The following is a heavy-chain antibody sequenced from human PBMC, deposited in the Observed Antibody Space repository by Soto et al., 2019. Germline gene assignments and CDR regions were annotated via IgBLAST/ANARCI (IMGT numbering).Heavy chain of an antibody. Sequence: QVQIVQSGAEVKKPGASVKLSCKGSGYTFSYYNVHWVHQAPGQRLEWMGWIHADNGNAKYSQKFQGRVTITRDPSGNTAYIELSNLRSEDTAVYYCARELDYWYFDLWGRGTLVTVSS. CDR2: IHADNGNA. J-gene: IGHJ2*01. CDR3: ARELDYWYFDL. CDR1: GYTFSYYN. V-gene: IGHV1-3*01. D-gene: IGHD1-1*01.